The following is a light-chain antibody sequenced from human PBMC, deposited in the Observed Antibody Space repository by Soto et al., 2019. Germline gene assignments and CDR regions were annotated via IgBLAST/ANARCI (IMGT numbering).Light chain of an antibody. CDR2: GSS. V-gene: IGLV1-40*01. CDR1: SSNIGAGYD. J-gene: IGLJ2*01. CDR3: QCYDSSLSGYVV. Sequence: QSVLTQPPSVSGAPGQRVTISCTGSSSNIGAGYDVHWYQQLPGAAPKVLIYGSSNRPSGVPDRFSGSKSGTSASLAISGLQAEDEADYYCQCYDSSLSGYVVFGGGTQLTVL.